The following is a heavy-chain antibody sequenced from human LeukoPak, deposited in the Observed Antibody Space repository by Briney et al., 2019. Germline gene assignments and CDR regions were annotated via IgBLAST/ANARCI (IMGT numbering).Heavy chain of an antibody. CDR2: IKRDGTEI. CDR3: ARLGVVGTGNWFDP. Sequence: GGSLRLSCVGSGFVFSNAWMTWVRQAPGKGLEWVANIKRDGTEIYCVDSLKGRFTISRDNAKNSLYLQMDSLRAEDTAVYYCARLGVVGTGNWFDPWGQGTLVTVSS. CDR1: GFVFSNAW. J-gene: IGHJ5*02. D-gene: IGHD6-19*01. V-gene: IGHV3-7*01.